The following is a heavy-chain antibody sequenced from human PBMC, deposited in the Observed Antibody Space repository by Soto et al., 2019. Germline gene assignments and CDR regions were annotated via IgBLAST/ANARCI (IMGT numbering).Heavy chain of an antibody. CDR2: IWYDGSNK. D-gene: IGHD2-2*02. CDR1: GFTFSSYG. CDR3: ARDHLRYCSSTSCYIPWFDP. V-gene: IGHV3-33*01. J-gene: IGHJ5*02. Sequence: GGSLRLSCAASGFTFSSYGMHWVRQAPGKGLEWVAVIWYDGSNKYYADSVKGRFTISRDNSKNTLYLQMNSLRAEDTAVYYCARDHLRYCSSTSCYIPWFDPWGQGTLVTVSS.